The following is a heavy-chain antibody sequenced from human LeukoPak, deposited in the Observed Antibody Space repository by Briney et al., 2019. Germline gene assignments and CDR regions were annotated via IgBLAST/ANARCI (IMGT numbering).Heavy chain of an antibody. CDR1: GGTFSSYA. CDR2: IIPIFGTA. D-gene: IGHD2-2*02. CDR3: ARAGGGVVPAAIPYYYYYYMDV. J-gene: IGHJ6*03. V-gene: IGHV1-69*05. Sequence: SVKVSCKASGGTFSSYAISWVRQAPGQGLEWMGGIIPIFGTANYAQKFQGRVTITTDESTSTAYMELSSLRSEDTAVYYCARAGGGVVPAAIPYYYYYYMDVWGKGTTVTVSS.